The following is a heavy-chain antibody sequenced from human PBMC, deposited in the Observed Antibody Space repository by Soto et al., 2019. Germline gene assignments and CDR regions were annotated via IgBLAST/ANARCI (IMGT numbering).Heavy chain of an antibody. V-gene: IGHV1-8*01. J-gene: IGHJ4*02. CDR3: ARGGSLTYYDILTGYDDSNDY. CDR1: GYTFTSYD. Sequence: GASVKVSCKPSGYTFTSYDINWVRQATGQGLECMGWMNPNSGNTGYAQKFQGRVTMTRNTSISTAYMELSSLRSEDTAVYYCARGGSLTYYDILTGYDDSNDYWGQGTLVTVSS. CDR2: MNPNSGNT. D-gene: IGHD3-9*01.